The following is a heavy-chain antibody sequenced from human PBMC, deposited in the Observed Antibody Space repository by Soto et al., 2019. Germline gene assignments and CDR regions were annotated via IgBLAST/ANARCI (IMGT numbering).Heavy chain of an antibody. D-gene: IGHD6-13*01. V-gene: IGHV3-7*01. CDR2: IKQDGSER. J-gene: IGHJ4*02. Sequence: LRLSCAASGFTFSSYWMSWVRQAPGKGLEWVANIKQDGSERYYVDPVKGRFTISRDNAKNSLYLQMNSLRAEDTAAFYCARFGSSWNFDYWGQGTLVTVSS. CDR1: GFTFSSYW. CDR3: ARFGSSWNFDY.